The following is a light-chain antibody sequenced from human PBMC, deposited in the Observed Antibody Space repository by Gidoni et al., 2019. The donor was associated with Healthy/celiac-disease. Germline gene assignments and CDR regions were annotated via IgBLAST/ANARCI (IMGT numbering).Light chain of an antibody. CDR3: QQSYSTRIP. J-gene: IGKJ5*01. CDR2: ASS. CDR1: QRISSY. Sequence: DSQTTQSPSSLSAYVGDRVTITCLASQRISSYLNWYQQKPGKAPKLLIYASSSLQSGFPSRFSGRGSGTDFTLSISSLQPEDFATYYCQQSYSTRIPFGQGTRLEIK. V-gene: IGKV1-39*01.